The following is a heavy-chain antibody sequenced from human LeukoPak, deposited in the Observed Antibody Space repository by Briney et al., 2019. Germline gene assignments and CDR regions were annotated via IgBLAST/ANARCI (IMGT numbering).Heavy chain of an antibody. CDR2: IYYSGST. J-gene: IGHJ4*02. D-gene: IGHD1-26*01. V-gene: IGHV4-39*01. Sequence: PGGSLRLSCAASGFTVSSNYMSWVRQAPGKGLEWIGSIYYSGSTYYNPSLKSRVTISVDTSKNQFSLKLSSVTAADTAVYYCARRYSGSYTSMFDYWGQGTLVTVSS. CDR3: ARRYSGSYTSMFDY. CDR1: GFTVSSNY.